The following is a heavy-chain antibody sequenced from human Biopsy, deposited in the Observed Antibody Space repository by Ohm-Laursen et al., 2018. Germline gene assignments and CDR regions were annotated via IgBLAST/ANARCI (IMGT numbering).Heavy chain of an antibody. CDR2: ISTYNGNT. D-gene: IGHD5-18*01. V-gene: IGHV1-18*01. CDR3: ARTVDTVVVTPSDH. J-gene: IGHJ4*02. CDR1: GYLFINYV. Sequence: ASVKVSCKASGYLFINYVISWVRQAPGQGLEWLGWISTYNGNTNYAQKFRGRVTMTTDKPTSTAYVELRSLRSDDTAVYYCARTVDTVVVTPSDHWGQGTLVTVSS.